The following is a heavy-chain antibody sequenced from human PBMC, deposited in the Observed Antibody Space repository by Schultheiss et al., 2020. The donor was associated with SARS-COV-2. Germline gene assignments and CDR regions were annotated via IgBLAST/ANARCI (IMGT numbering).Heavy chain of an antibody. D-gene: IGHD6-6*01. CDR1: GGSISSGGYY. CDR2: IYYSGST. CDR3: ARVRVAGIAARRDAFDI. V-gene: IGHV4-31*03. J-gene: IGHJ3*02. Sequence: SETLSLTCTVSGGSISSGGYYWSWIRQHPGKGLEWIGYIYYSGSTYYNPSLKSRVTISVDTSKNQFSLKLSSVTAADTAVYYCARVRVAGIAARRDAFDIWGQGTMVTVSS.